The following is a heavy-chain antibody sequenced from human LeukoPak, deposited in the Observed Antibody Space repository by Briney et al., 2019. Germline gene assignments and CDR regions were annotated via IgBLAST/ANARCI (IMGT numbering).Heavy chain of an antibody. CDR3: ARDLDDSSSYYDY. CDR2: INPNSGGT. V-gene: IGHV1-2*02. J-gene: IGHJ4*02. D-gene: IGHD3-22*01. CDR1: GYTFTGYY. Sequence: ASVKVSCKASGYTFTGYYMHWVRQAPGQGLEWMGWINPNSGGTNYAQKFQGRVTMTRDTSISTAYMELSRLRSDDTAVYYCARDLDDSSSYYDYWGQGTLVTVSS.